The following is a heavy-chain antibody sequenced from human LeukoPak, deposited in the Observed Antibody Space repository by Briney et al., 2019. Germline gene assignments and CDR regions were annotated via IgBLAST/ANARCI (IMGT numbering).Heavy chain of an antibody. CDR2: ISASGGST. Sequence: PGGSLRLSCAASGFTFSSYAMSWVRQAPGKGLEWVSSISASGGSTYYADSVRGRFTISRDNSKNTLCLQMNSLRAEDTAVYYCATTRYDAFDIWGQGTMVTVSS. CDR3: ATTRYDAFDI. J-gene: IGHJ3*02. D-gene: IGHD4-17*01. V-gene: IGHV3-23*01. CDR1: GFTFSSYA.